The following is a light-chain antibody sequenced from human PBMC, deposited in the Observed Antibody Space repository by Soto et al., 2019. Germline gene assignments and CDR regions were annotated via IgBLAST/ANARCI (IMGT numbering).Light chain of an antibody. CDR1: QSVSSSY. Sequence: EIVLTKSPGTLSLSPGERATLSCRASQSVSSSYLAWYQQKPGQAPRLLIYGTSNRATGIPDRFSGSGSGTDFTLTINRLEPEDFAVYFCQQYGNSPYTFGQGTKVDIK. CDR2: GTS. V-gene: IGKV3-20*01. J-gene: IGKJ2*01. CDR3: QQYGNSPYT.